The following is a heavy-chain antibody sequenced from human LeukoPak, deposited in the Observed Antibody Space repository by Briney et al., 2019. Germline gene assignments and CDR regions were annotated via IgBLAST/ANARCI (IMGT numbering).Heavy chain of an antibody. CDR3: SKTTAYSWQYFFDY. Sequence: PGGSLRLSCAASGFTFSTYAMHWVRQAPGKGLEWVSVISCGGGNTYYADSVKGRFTISRDNSKNTLYLQMSSLRVEDAAVYCYSKTTAYSWQYFFDYWGQGTLVTVSS. CDR2: ISCGGGNT. V-gene: IGHV3-23*01. J-gene: IGHJ4*02. CDR1: GFTFSTYA. D-gene: IGHD5-18*01.